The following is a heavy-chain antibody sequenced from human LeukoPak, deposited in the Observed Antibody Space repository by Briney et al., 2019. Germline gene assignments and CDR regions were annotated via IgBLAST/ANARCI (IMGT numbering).Heavy chain of an antibody. J-gene: IGHJ4*02. CDR2: INHSGST. CDR1: GGSFSGYY. D-gene: IGHD4-23*01. Sequence: SETLSLTCAVYGGSFSGYYWSWIRQPPGKGLEWIGEINHSGSTNYNPSLKSRVTISVDTSKNQFSLKLSSVTAAGTSVYYCARGRTVALRSFDYWGQGTLVTVSS. CDR3: ARGRTVALRSFDY. V-gene: IGHV4-34*01.